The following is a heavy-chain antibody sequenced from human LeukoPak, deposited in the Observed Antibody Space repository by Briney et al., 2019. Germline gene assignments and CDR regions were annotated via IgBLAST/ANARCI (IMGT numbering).Heavy chain of an antibody. V-gene: IGHV4-39*01. CDR3: ARRARYYYYMVV. J-gene: IGHJ6*03. CDR2: IYYSGST. Sequence: SETLSLTCTVSGGSISSSDYYWGWIRQPPGKGLEWIANIYYSGSTYYNPSLKSRVTISVDTSKNQFSLKLSSVTAADTAVYYCARRARYYYYMVVWGKGTTVTVSS. CDR1: GGSISSSDYY.